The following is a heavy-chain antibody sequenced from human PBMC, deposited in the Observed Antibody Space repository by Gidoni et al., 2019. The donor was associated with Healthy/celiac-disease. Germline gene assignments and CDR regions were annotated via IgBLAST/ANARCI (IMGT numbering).Heavy chain of an antibody. D-gene: IGHD3-22*01. V-gene: IGHV4-34*01. CDR3: ARVGRCYDSSGYCKFDY. Sequence: QVQLQQWGAGLLKPSETLSLTCAVYGGSFSGYYWGWIRQPPGKGLEWIGEINHSGSTNYNPSLKSRVTISVDTSKNQFSLKLSSVTAADTAVYYCARVGRCYDSSGYCKFDYWGQGTLVTVSS. J-gene: IGHJ4*02. CDR1: GGSFSGYY. CDR2: INHSGST.